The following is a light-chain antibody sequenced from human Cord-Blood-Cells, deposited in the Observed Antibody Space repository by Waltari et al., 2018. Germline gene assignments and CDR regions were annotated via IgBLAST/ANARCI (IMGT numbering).Light chain of an antibody. CDR3: QQSYSTPRT. V-gene: IGKV1-39*01. CDR1: QSISSY. J-gene: IGKJ2*02. CDR2: DAS. Sequence: DIQMTQSPYSLSASVGERVTITCRASQSISSYLNWYQQKPGKAPKLLIYDASSLQSGVPSRFSGSGSGAEFTLTISSLQPEDFATYYCQQSYSTPRTFGQGTKLEIK.